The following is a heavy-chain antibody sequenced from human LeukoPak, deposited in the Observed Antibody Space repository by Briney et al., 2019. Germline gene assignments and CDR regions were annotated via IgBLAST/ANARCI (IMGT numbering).Heavy chain of an antibody. J-gene: IGHJ5*02. CDR3: ARERRGGGFDP. D-gene: IGHD3-16*01. Sequence: TSETLSLTCTVSGGPISNNYWSWIRQHPGKGLEWIGYIYYSGSTYYNPSLKSRVTISVDTSKNQFSLKLSSVTAADTAVYYCARERRGGGFDPWGQGTLVTVSS. CDR1: GGPISNNY. CDR2: IYYSGST. V-gene: IGHV4-59*06.